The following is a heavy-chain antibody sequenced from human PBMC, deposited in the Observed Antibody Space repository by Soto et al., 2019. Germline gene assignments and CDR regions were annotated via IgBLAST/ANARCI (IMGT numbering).Heavy chain of an antibody. D-gene: IGHD2-2*02. J-gene: IGHJ5*02. V-gene: IGHV3-21*01. Sequence: GGSLRLSCAASGFTFSSYSMNCVRQAPGKVLEWVSSISSSSSYIYYADSVKGRFTISRDNAKNSLYLQMNSLRAEDTAVYYCARGGYCSSTSCYTGIVDWFDPWGQGTLVTVSS. CDR3: ARGGYCSSTSCYTGIVDWFDP. CDR2: ISSSSSYI. CDR1: GFTFSSYS.